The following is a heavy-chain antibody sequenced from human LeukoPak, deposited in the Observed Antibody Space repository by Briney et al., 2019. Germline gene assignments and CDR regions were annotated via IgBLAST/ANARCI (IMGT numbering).Heavy chain of an antibody. J-gene: IGHJ4*02. V-gene: IGHV3-74*01. CDR3: ARVASGTFDY. CDR1: GFTFSSYG. D-gene: IGHD1-26*01. Sequence: PGGSLRLSCTASGFTFSSYGMYWVRQGPGKGLVCVSHISTDGSSTRYADSVRGRFTISRDNAKNTLYLQMSSLRAEDTAVYYCARVASGTFDYWGQGTLVTVSS. CDR2: ISTDGSST.